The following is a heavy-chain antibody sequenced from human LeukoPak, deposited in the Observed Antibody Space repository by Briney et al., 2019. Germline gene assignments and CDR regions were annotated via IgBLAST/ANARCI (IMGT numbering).Heavy chain of an antibody. CDR3: TSNHDSSGYTPDY. J-gene: IGHJ4*02. CDR2: IRSKAYGGTT. D-gene: IGHD3-22*01. V-gene: IGHV3-49*03. Sequence: PGGSLRLSCTASGFTFGDYAMTWFRQAPGKGLEWVAFIRSKAYGGTTEYAASVKGRFTISRDDSKSIAYLQMNSLKTEDTAVYYCTSNHDSSGYTPDYWGQGTLVTVSS. CDR1: GFTFGDYA.